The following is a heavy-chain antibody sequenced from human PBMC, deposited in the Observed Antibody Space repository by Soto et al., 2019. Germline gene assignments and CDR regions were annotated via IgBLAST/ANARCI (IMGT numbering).Heavy chain of an antibody. CDR1: GYTFTSYA. V-gene: IGHV1-3*01. J-gene: IGHJ4*02. CDR2: INAGNGNT. CDR3: ARGLNGYLHYFDY. Sequence: QVQLVQSGAEVKKPGASVKVSCKASGYTFTSYAMHWVRQAPGQSLEWMGWINAGNGNTKYSQKFQGRVTITRDTSASTAYMELSSLRSEDTAVYYCARGLNGYLHYFDYWGQGTLVTVTS. D-gene: IGHD5-18*01.